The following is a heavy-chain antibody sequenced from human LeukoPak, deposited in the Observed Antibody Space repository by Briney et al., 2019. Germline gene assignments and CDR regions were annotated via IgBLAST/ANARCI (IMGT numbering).Heavy chain of an antibody. CDR2: IRYDGSYK. V-gene: IGHV3-30*02. CDR3: AKDSQYYYGSGCEQSAFDI. CDR1: GFTFSSYG. D-gene: IGHD3-10*01. J-gene: IGHJ3*02. Sequence: GGSLRLSCAASGFTFSSYGMHWVRQAPGKGLEWVAFIRYDGSYKYYADSVKGRFTVSRDNSKNTLYLQMNSLRVEDTAVYYCAKDSQYYYGSGCEQSAFDIWGQGTMVTVSS.